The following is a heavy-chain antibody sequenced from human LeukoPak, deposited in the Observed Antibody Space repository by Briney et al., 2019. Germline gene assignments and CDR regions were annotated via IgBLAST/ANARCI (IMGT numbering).Heavy chain of an antibody. CDR1: GFTFSNYG. Sequence: GGSLRLSCTASGFTFSNYGMHWVRQAPGKGLEWMAIIWYDGSYKYYTDSVKGRFTISRDNSKNTLYLQMDSLRTEDTAVYYCARDLSKGAYFDYWGQGTLVTVSS. V-gene: IGHV3-33*01. D-gene: IGHD6-6*01. CDR2: IWYDGSYK. J-gene: IGHJ4*02. CDR3: ARDLSKGAYFDY.